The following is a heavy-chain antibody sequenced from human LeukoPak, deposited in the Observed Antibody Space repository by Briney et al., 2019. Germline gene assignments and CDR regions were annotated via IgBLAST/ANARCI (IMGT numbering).Heavy chain of an antibody. CDR3: ARDFGF. J-gene: IGHJ4*02. CDR2: ISTSSSDI. V-gene: IGHV3-21*01. CDR1: GFTFSSYA. Sequence: GGSLRLSCAASGFTFSSYAMNLVRQAPGKRLEWVSTISTSSSDIYYADSLKGRFTISRDNAKNSLYLQMISLRAEDTAVYYCARDFGFWGQGTLVTVSS. D-gene: IGHD3-10*01.